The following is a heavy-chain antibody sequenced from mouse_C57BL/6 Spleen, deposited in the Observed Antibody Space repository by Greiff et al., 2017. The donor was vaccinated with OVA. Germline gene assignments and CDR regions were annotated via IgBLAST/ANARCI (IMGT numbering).Heavy chain of an antibody. CDR2: IYPSDSET. V-gene: IGHV1-61*01. Sequence: VKLQQPGAELVRPGSSVKLSCKASGYTFTSYWMDWVKQRPGQGLEWIGNIYPSDSETHYNQKFKDKATLTVDKSSSTAYMQLSSLTSEDSAVYYCARREGYYYGSSPHWYFDVWGTGTTVTVSS. CDR1: GYTFTSYW. D-gene: IGHD1-1*01. CDR3: ARREGYYYGSSPHWYFDV. J-gene: IGHJ1*03.